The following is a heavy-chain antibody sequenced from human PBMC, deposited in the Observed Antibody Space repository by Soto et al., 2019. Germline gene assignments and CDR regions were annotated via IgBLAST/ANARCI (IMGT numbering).Heavy chain of an antibody. Sequence: PGESLKISCKGSGYSFSSYWIGWVRQMPGKGLEWMGIIYPGDSDTRYSPSFQGQVIISADNSISTVYLQMNGLRLDDTAVYYCVTAVRTRLDNWGPGTLVTVSS. CDR1: GYSFSSYW. CDR2: IYPGDSDT. D-gene: IGHD3-10*01. CDR3: VTAVRTRLDN. V-gene: IGHV5-51*01. J-gene: IGHJ4*02.